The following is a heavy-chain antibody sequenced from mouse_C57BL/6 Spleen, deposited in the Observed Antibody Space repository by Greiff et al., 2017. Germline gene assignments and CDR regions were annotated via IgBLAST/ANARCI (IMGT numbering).Heavy chain of an antibody. CDR1: GFTFSDYG. CDR2: ISSGSSTI. Sequence: EVKLQESGGGLMKPGGSLKLSCAASGFTFSDYGMHWVRQAPEKGLEWVAYISSGSSTIYYADTVKGRFTISRDNAKNTLFLQMTSLRSEDTAMYYCARRGVYDGYYEGFAYWGQGTLVTVSA. D-gene: IGHD2-3*01. CDR3: ARRGVYDGYYEGFAY. J-gene: IGHJ3*01. V-gene: IGHV5-17*01.